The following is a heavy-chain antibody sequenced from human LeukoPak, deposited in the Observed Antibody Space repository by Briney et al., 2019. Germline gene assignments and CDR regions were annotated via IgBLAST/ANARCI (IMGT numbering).Heavy chain of an antibody. CDR2: IRPNSGGT. J-gene: IGHJ3*02. Sequence: ASVNVSYKASGYTFSAYYMYWVPQAPGQGFEWMGWIRPNSGGTNYTQKFQGRVTMTRDTSINTAYMELSRLTSDDTAVYFCATWGLHFDIWGQGTMVTVAS. CDR1: GYTFSAYY. CDR3: ATWGLHFDI. D-gene: IGHD3-16*01. V-gene: IGHV1-2*02.